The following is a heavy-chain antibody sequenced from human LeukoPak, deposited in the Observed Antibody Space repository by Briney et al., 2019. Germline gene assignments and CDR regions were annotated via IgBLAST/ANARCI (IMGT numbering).Heavy chain of an antibody. CDR3: TRGKSSGWPDY. Sequence: TSETLSLTCTVSGGSISSYCWSWIRQPAGKGLEWIGRIYTSGSTNYNPSLKSRVTMSVDTSKNQFSLKLSSVTAADTAVYYCTRGKSSGWPDYWGQGTLVTVSS. V-gene: IGHV4-4*07. CDR1: GGSISSYC. D-gene: IGHD6-19*01. CDR2: IYTSGST. J-gene: IGHJ4*02.